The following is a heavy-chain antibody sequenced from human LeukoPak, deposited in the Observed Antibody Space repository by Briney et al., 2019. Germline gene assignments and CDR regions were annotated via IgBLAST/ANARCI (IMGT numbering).Heavy chain of an antibody. V-gene: IGHV5-51*01. D-gene: IGHD6-13*01. Sequence: GESLKISCKGSGYSFASYWIGWVRQMPGKGLEWMGIIDPHDSDTRYSPSFQGQVTISADKSISTAYVQWSSLKASDSAMYYCARVAGSSWYDFDYWGQGTLVTVSS. J-gene: IGHJ4*02. CDR2: IDPHDSDT. CDR1: GYSFASYW. CDR3: ARVAGSSWYDFDY.